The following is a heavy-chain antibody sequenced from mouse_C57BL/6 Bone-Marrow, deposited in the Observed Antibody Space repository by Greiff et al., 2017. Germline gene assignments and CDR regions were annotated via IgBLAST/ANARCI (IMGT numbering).Heavy chain of an antibody. Sequence: QVQLQQPGAELVRPGSSVKLSCKASGYTFTSYWMDWVKQRPGQGLEWIGNIYPSDSETHYNQKFKDKATLTVDKSSSTAYMQLSSLTPEDSAVYYCARWRLGPFYCAMDDWGKGTSVTVSS. CDR2: IYPSDSET. CDR3: ARWRLGPFYCAMDD. CDR1: GYTFTSYW. J-gene: IGHJ4*01. D-gene: IGHD2-4*01. V-gene: IGHV1-61*01.